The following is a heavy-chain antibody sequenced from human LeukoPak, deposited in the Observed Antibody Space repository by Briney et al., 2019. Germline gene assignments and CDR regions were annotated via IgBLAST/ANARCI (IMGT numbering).Heavy chain of an antibody. V-gene: IGHV4-31*03. Sequence: SETLSLTCTVSGVSITSGGYYWSWIRQHPGKGLEWIGYIYYGGSTYYNPSLKSRVTISVDTSKNQFSLKLRSVTAADTAVYYCARNYYDRSGFYYAYDYWGQGTLVTVSS. D-gene: IGHD3-22*01. CDR3: ARNYYDRSGFYYAYDY. CDR2: IYYGGST. CDR1: GVSITSGGYY. J-gene: IGHJ4*02.